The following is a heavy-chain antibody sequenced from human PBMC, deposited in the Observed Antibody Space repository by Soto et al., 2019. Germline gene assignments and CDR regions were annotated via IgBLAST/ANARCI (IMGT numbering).Heavy chain of an antibody. D-gene: IGHD3-22*01. CDR1: DGSISSSSFF. Sequence: QLQLQESGPGLVKPSETLSLTCTVSDGSISSSSFFWAWIRQPPGKGLEWIATIYYSGSTYYNPSFKGRVTLSVDTSTNQFSLKLSSVTAADTAVYYCARHGGDSSCYYCPFDSWGQGTLVTVSS. CDR3: ARHGGDSSCYYCPFDS. CDR2: IYYSGST. J-gene: IGHJ4*02. V-gene: IGHV4-39*01.